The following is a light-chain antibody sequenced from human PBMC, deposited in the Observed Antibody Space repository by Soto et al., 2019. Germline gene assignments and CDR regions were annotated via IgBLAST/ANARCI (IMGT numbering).Light chain of an antibody. J-gene: IGLJ1*01. Sequence: SVLTQPPSVSGAPGQRVTTSCTGSSSNIGAGYDVHWYQQLPGTAPKLLIYGNSNRPSGVPDRFSGSKSGTSASLAITGLQAEDEADYYCQSYDSSXSGSKVFGTGTKVTXL. CDR2: GNS. CDR1: SSNIGAGYD. V-gene: IGLV1-40*01. CDR3: QSYDSSXSGSKV.